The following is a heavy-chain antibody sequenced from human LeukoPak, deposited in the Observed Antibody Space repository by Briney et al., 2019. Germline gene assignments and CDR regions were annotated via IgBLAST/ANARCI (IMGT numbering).Heavy chain of an antibody. CDR1: GYSISSGYY. J-gene: IGHJ4*02. CDR2: IYHSGST. CDR3: ARGCL. V-gene: IGHV4-38-2*02. Sequence: LETLSITCTVSGYSISSGYYWGWIRQPPGKGLEWIGRIYHSGSTFYNPSLKSRVTISVDTSKNHFSLKLSSVTAADTAVYYCARGCLWGQGTLVTVSS.